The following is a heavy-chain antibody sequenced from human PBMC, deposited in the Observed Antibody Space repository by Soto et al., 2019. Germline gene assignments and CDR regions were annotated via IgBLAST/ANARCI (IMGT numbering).Heavy chain of an antibody. CDR1: GGTFSSYA. CDR3: ARDRLGYYDSFDY. V-gene: IGHV1-69*06. J-gene: IGHJ4*02. CDR2: IIPIFGTA. Sequence: ASVKVSCKASGGTFSSYAISWVRQAPGQGLEWMGGIIPIFGTANYAQKFQGRVTITADKSTSTAYMEPSSLRSEDTAVYYCARDRLGYYDSFDYWGQGTLVTVSS. D-gene: IGHD3-22*01.